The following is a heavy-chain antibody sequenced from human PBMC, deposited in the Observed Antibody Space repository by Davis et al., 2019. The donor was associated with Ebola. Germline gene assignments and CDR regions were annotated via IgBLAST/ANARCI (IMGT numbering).Heavy chain of an antibody. V-gene: IGHV4-34*01. Sequence: SETLSLTCAVYGGSFSGYYWSWIRQPPGKGLEWVGEINRSGSTNYNPSLKSRVTISIDTSKNQFSLKLSSVTAADTAVYYCASRPQYYYGMDVWGQGTTVTVSS. CDR2: INRSGST. CDR1: GGSFSGYY. J-gene: IGHJ6*02. CDR3: ASRPQYYYGMDV.